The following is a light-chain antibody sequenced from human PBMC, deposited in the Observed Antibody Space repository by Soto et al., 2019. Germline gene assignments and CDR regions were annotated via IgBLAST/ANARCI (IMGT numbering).Light chain of an antibody. V-gene: IGKV3-15*01. CDR1: QSVSSN. CDR2: GAS. Sequence: DIVMTQSPATLSVSPGEIATLSCRASQSVSSNVAWYQQKPGQAPRLLIYGASTRATGIPARFSGSGSGTEFTLTISRLLSEDFAVYYCQQSNNCPPGTFGQGTKVDIK. J-gene: IGKJ1*01. CDR3: QQSNNCPPGT.